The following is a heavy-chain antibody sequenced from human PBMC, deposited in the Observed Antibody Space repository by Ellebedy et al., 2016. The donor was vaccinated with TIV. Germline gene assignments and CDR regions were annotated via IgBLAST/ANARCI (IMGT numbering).Heavy chain of an antibody. CDR3: ARDFQLLY. V-gene: IGHV3-23*01. D-gene: IGHD2-2*01. Sequence: GESLKISXAASGFSFSNYDMGWVRQSPGKGLEWVSTVTGSVFPGGSDNRYYADSVKGRFTISRDNSKDTLYLRMNSLRAEDTAVYYCARDFQLLYWGQGTLVTVSS. CDR2: VTGSVFPGGSDNR. CDR1: GFSFSNYD. J-gene: IGHJ4*02.